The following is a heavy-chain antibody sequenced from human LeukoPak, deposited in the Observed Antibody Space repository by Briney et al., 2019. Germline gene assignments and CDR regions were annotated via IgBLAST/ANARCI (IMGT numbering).Heavy chain of an antibody. J-gene: IGHJ4*02. Sequence: SEILSLTCTVSGGSISSYYWSWIRQPAGKGLEWIGRIYTSGSTNYNPSLKSRVTMSVDTSKNQFSLKLSSVTAADTAVYYCASSRIAVAGFDYWGQGTLVTVSS. CDR2: IYTSGST. CDR1: GGSISSYY. D-gene: IGHD6-19*01. V-gene: IGHV4-4*07. CDR3: ASSRIAVAGFDY.